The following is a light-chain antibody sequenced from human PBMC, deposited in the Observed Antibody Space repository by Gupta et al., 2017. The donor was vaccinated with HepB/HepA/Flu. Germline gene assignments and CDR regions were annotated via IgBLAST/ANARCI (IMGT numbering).Light chain of an antibody. CDR2: DVS. J-gene: IGLJ2*01. V-gene: IGLV2-14*03. CDR3: SSYTSSSVV. Sequence: QSALTQPASGSGSPGQSITISCTGTSSDVGGYNYVSWYQQHPGKAPNLMIYDVSNRPSGVSNRFSGSKSGNTASLTISGLQAEDEADYYCSSYTSSSVVFGGGTKLTVL. CDR1: SSDVGGYNY.